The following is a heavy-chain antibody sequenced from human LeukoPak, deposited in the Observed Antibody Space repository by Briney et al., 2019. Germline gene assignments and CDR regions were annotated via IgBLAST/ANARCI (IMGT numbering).Heavy chain of an antibody. V-gene: IGHV1-69*04. CDR3: ARIPGVAYPKGSYYRDV. CDR1: GGTFSSYA. CDR2: IIPILGIA. D-gene: IGHD2-21*01. Sequence: SVKVSCKASGGTFSSYAISWVRQAPGQGLEWMGRIIPILGIANYAQKFQGRVTITADKSTSTAYMELSSLRSEDTAVYYCARIPGVAYPKGSYYRDVWGKGPRSPSP. J-gene: IGHJ6*03.